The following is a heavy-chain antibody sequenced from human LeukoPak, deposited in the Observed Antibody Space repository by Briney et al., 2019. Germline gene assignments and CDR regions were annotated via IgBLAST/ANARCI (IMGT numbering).Heavy chain of an antibody. CDR2: ISSSSSYI. CDR1: GFTFSSYS. CDR3: AREVTTRGGSSWTEGYFDY. D-gene: IGHD6-13*01. Sequence: GGSLRLSCAASGFTFSSYSMNWVRQAPGKGLEWVSSISSSSSYIYCADSVKGRFTISRDNAKNSLYLQMNSLRAEDTAVYYCAREVTTRGGSSWTEGYFDYWGQGTLVTVSS. V-gene: IGHV3-21*01. J-gene: IGHJ4*02.